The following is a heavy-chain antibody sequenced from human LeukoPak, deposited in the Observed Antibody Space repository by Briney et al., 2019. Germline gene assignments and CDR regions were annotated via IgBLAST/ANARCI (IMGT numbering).Heavy chain of an antibody. CDR1: GGTFSSYA. CDR3: AILPERTGDLPDY. CDR2: IIPIFGTA. D-gene: IGHD7-27*01. Sequence: ASVKVSCKASGGTFSSYAISWVRQAPGQGLEWMGGIIPIFGTANYAQKFQGRVTITADESTSTAYMELSSLRSEDTAVYYCAILPERTGDLPDYWGQGTLVTVSS. V-gene: IGHV1-69*01. J-gene: IGHJ4*02.